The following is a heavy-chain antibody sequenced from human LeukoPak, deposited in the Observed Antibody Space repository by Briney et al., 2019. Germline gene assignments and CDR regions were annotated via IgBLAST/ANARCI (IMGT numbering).Heavy chain of an antibody. CDR1: GFAFSSYG. CDR3: AKAGKGVVLKYAMDV. Sequence: GGSLRLSCAVSGFAFSSYGTHWVRQAPGKGLEWLAVISYDGSNKYYADSVRGRFTISRDNSKNTLYLQMNSLRVEDTAVYYCAKAGKGVVLKYAMDVWGRGTTVTVSS. J-gene: IGHJ6*02. V-gene: IGHV3-30*18. CDR2: ISYDGSNK.